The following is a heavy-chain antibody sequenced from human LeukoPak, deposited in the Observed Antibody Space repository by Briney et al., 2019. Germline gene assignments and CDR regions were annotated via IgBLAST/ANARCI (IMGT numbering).Heavy chain of an antibody. V-gene: IGHV3-23*01. CDR1: GFSFKNYA. CDR3: AKSMLGDFWSPYHPNWFDP. J-gene: IGHJ5*02. D-gene: IGHD3-3*01. Sequence: GGSLRLSCEASGFSFKNYAMNWVRQAPGKGLEWVSGISASGDTTHYADSVRGRFTISRDNSNLYLQMSSLRADDTATYFCAKSMLGDFWSPYHPNWFDPWGQGTLVTVSS. CDR2: ISASGDTT.